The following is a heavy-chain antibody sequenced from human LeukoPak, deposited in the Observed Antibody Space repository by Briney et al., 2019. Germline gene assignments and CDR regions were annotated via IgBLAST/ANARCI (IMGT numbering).Heavy chain of an antibody. D-gene: IGHD3-3*01. CDR2: MNHSRST. CDR3: ARGPGITIFGVVRGGPFGY. Sequence: TAETLSLTCAVYVGSFSGYYWSWIRQPPGKGLEWIGEMNHSRSTNYNPPLKSRVTISVDTCKNQFSRILSSVPPADTAVYYCARGPGITIFGVVRGGPFGYWGQGTLVTVSS. CDR1: VGSFSGYY. V-gene: IGHV4-34*01. J-gene: IGHJ4*02.